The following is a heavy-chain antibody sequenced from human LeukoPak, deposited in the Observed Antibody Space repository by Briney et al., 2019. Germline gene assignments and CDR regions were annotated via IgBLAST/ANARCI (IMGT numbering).Heavy chain of an antibody. CDR1: GGTFSSYA. J-gene: IGHJ6*02. CDR3: ARDRRTEAVAEAYYYYGMDV. Sequence: GASVKVSCKASGGTFSSYAISWVRQAPGQGLEWMGRIIPILGIANYAQKFQGKVTITADKSTSTAYMELSSLRSEDTAVHYCARDRRTEAVAEAYYYYGMDVWGQGTTVTVSS. V-gene: IGHV1-69*04. CDR2: IIPILGIA. D-gene: IGHD6-19*01.